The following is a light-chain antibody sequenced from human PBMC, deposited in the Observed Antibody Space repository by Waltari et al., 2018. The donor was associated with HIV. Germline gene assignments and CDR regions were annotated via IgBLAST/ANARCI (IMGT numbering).Light chain of an antibody. Sequence: QSALTQPRSVSKSLGQTVTISCTGNSSNNGDYSYVSWYRQYTRRAPKLIIFDVNKRPSGVPSRFSGSQSGKTASLTISGLRADDEADYYCCSYVGTNSWVFGGGTRLTVL. CDR1: SSNNGDYSY. CDR3: CSYVGTNSWV. V-gene: IGLV2-11*01. J-gene: IGLJ3*02. CDR2: DVN.